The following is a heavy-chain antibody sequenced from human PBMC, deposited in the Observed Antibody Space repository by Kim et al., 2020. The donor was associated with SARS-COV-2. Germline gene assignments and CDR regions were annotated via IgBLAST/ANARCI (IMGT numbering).Heavy chain of an antibody. Sequence: SVKVSCKASGGTFSSYAISWVRQAPGQGLEWMGGIIPIFGTANYAQKFQGRVTITADESTSTAYMELSSLRSEDTAVYYCALRVQADYYYGMDVWGQGTTVTVSS. CDR3: ALRVQADYYYGMDV. D-gene: IGHD3-10*01. J-gene: IGHJ6*02. CDR2: IIPIFGTA. V-gene: IGHV1-69*13. CDR1: GGTFSSYA.